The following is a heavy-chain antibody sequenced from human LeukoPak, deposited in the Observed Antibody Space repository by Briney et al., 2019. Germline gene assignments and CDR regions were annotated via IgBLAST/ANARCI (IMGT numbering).Heavy chain of an antibody. CDR1: GFTFSGYS. CDR3: ARDDYDGNSLDY. D-gene: IGHD4-23*01. V-gene: IGHV3-21*01. CDR2: ISTSSSYI. Sequence: GGSLRLSCGASGFTFSGYSMNWVRQAPGKGLEWVSSISTSSSYIYYADSVKGRFTISRDNAKKSLYLQMNSLRAEDTALYYCARDDYDGNSLDYWGQGTLVTVSS. J-gene: IGHJ4*02.